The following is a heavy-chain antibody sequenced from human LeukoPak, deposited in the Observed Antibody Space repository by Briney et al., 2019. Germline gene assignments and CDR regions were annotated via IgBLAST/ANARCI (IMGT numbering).Heavy chain of an antibody. CDR2: IYYSGST. D-gene: IGHD3-10*01. V-gene: IGHV4-61*01. Sequence: PSETLSLTCTVSSRSISGSSYYWSWIRQPPGKGLEWIGYIYYSGSTNYNPSLKSRVTIPVDTSKNQFSLKLSSVTAADTAVYYCARGNWISWPTTTYGSGKIYNWFDPWGQGTLVTVSS. CDR1: SRSISGSSYY. CDR3: ARGNWISWPTTTYGSGKIYNWFDP. J-gene: IGHJ5*02.